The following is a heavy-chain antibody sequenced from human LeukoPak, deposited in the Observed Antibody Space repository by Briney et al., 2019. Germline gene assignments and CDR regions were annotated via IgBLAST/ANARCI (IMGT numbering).Heavy chain of an antibody. CDR3: ARVTTGGYYNY. J-gene: IGHJ4*02. V-gene: IGHV4-61*02. CDR2: IYTSGST. CDR1: GGSISSGSYY. D-gene: IGHD3-22*01. Sequence: SETLSLNCTVSGGSISSGSYYWSWIRQPAGKGLEWIGRIYTSGSTNYNPSLKSRVTISLDTSENHFSLKLSSVTAADTAVYYCARVTTGGYYNYWGQGTLVTVSS.